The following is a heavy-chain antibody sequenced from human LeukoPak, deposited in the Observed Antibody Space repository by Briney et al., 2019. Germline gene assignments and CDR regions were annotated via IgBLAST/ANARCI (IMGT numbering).Heavy chain of an antibody. V-gene: IGHV1-2*02. CDR1: GYTFTGYY. CDR3: ARVSDYYDSSGHWFDP. Sequence: ASVKVSCKASGYTFTGYYMHWVRQAPGQGLEWMGWINPNSGGTNYAQKFQGRVTMTRDTPISTAYMELSRLRSDDTAVYYCARVSDYYDSSGHWFDPWGQGTLVTVSS. CDR2: INPNSGGT. J-gene: IGHJ5*02. D-gene: IGHD3-22*01.